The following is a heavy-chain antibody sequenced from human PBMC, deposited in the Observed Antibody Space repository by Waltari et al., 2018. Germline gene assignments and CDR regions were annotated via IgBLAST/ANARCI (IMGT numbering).Heavy chain of an antibody. CDR3: ARGPYSSSSYNYYYYYGMDV. Sequence: QVQLQESGPGLVKPSETLSLTCTVSGGSISSYYWSWIRQPPGKGLEWIGYIYYSRSTNYNPSLKSRVTISVDTSKNQFSLKLSSVTAADTAVYYCARGPYSSSSYNYYYYYGMDVWGQGTTVTVSS. D-gene: IGHD6-6*01. CDR2: IYYSRST. CDR1: GGSISSYY. J-gene: IGHJ6*02. V-gene: IGHV4-59*01.